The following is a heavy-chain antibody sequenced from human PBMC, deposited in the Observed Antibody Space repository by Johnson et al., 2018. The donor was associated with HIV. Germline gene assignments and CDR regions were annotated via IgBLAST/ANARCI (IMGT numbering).Heavy chain of an antibody. CDR3: ARDWGGYCSGGSCYGDAFDI. J-gene: IGHJ3*02. Sequence: VQLVESGGGLVQPGRSLRLSCAASGFTFDDYAMHWVRQAPGKGLEWVSGINWNSGSRGYADSVKGRFTISRDNAKSSLYLHMNSLRTEDTAVYYCARDWGGYCSGGSCYGDAFDIWGQGTRVTVSS. D-gene: IGHD2-15*01. CDR1: GFTFDDYA. V-gene: IGHV3-9*01. CDR2: INWNSGSR.